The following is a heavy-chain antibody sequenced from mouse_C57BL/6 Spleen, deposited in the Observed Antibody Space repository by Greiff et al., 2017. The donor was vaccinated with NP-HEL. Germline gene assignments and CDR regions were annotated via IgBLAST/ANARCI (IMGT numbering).Heavy chain of an antibody. Sequence: EVKLMESGPGLVKPSQSLSLTCSVTGYSITSGYYWNWIRQFPGNKLEWMGYISYDGSYNYNPSLKNRISITRDTSKNQFFLKLNSVTTEDTATYYCAREGTGFYFDYWGQGTTLTVSS. CDR3: AREGTGFYFDY. V-gene: IGHV3-6*01. D-gene: IGHD3-3*01. J-gene: IGHJ2*01. CDR2: ISYDGSY. CDR1: GYSITSGYY.